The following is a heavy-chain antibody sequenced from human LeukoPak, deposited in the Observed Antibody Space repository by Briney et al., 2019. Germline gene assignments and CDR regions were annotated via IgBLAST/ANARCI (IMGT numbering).Heavy chain of an antibody. J-gene: IGHJ4*02. CDR1: GGSISSHY. V-gene: IGHV4-59*11. CDR3: ARVRAVKHDLDH. Sequence: PSETLSPTCTVSGGSISSHYWSWIRQPPGKGLEWIGYIYYSGSTNYNPSLKSRVTISVDTSKNQFSLKLSSVTAADTAVYYCARVRAVKHDLDHWGQGTLVTVSS. CDR2: IYYSGST. D-gene: IGHD3-3*01.